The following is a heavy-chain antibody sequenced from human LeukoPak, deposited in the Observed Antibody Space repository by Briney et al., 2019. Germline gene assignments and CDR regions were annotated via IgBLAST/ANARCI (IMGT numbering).Heavy chain of an antibody. CDR2: INGDGRNI. CDR3: AREPTSLWSGAKEGFDY. CDR1: GFTFSSYW. D-gene: IGHD3-3*01. J-gene: IGHJ4*02. V-gene: IGHV3-74*01. Sequence: PGGSLRLSCLASGFTFSSYWMHWVRQDLRKGLVWVSRINGDGRNINYADSVRGRFTISRDNAKNSLYLQMNSLRAEDTAVYYCAREPTSLWSGAKEGFDYWGQGTLVTVSS.